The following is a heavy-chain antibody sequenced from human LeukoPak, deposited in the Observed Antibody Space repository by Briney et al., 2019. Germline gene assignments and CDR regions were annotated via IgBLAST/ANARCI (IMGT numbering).Heavy chain of an antibody. D-gene: IGHD2-2*03. CDR1: GYTFTSYG. CDR3: ARDVDIVVVPAAIGLDY. CDR2: ISAYNGNT. V-gene: IGHV1-18*01. Sequence: ASVKVSCKASGYTFTSYGISGVRQPPGQGLEWMGWISAYNGNTNYAQKLQGRVTMTTDTSTSTAYMKLRSLRYDDTAVYYCARDVDIVVVPAAIGLDYWGQGTLVTVSS. J-gene: IGHJ4*02.